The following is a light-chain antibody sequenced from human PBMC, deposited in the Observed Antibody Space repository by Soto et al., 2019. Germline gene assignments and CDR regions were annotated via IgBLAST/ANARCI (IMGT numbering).Light chain of an antibody. V-gene: IGLV1-40*01. J-gene: IGLJ2*01. CDR2: GNS. Sequence: QSVLTQPPSVSGAPGQRVTISCTGSSSNIGAGYDVHWYQQLPRTAPKLLIYGNSNRPSGVPDRFSGSKSGTSASLAITGLQAEDEADYYCQSYDSSLSGYVVFGGGTQLPS. CDR3: QSYDSSLSGYVV. CDR1: SSNIGAGYD.